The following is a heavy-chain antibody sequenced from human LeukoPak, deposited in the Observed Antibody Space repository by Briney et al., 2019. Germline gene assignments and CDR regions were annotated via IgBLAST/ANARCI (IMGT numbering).Heavy chain of an antibody. J-gene: IGHJ6*02. CDR2: INHSGST. CDR1: GGSFSGYY. V-gene: IGHV4-34*01. Sequence: SETLSLTCAVYGGSFSGYYWSWIRQPPGKGLEWIGEINHSGSTNYNPSLKSRVTISVDTSKNQFSLKLSSVTAADTAVYYCAVFSSGWQGGDYYYGMDVWGQGTTVTVSS. CDR3: AVFSSGWQGGDYYYGMDV. D-gene: IGHD6-19*01.